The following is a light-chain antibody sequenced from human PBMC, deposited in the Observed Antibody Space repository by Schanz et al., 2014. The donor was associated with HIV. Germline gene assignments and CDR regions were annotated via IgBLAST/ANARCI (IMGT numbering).Light chain of an antibody. CDR3: QQYDRSSWT. V-gene: IGKV1-5*03. CDR2: QAS. Sequence: DVQMTQSPPTLSASVGARVTITCRASQNIGKWLTWYQQKPGKAPNLLIYQASSLNIGVPSRFSGSGSGTEFTLTISSLQPDDFATYYCQQYDRSSWTFGLGTKVETK. CDR1: QNIGKW. J-gene: IGKJ1*01.